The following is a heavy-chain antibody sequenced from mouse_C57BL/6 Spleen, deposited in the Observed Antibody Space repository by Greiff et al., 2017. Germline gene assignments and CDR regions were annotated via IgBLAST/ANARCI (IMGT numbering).Heavy chain of an antibody. CDR2: IWSGGST. CDR3: AREDLTGSGFAY. CDR1: GFSLTSYG. V-gene: IGHV2-2*01. J-gene: IGHJ3*01. D-gene: IGHD3-2*02. Sequence: QVQLKQSGPGLVQPSQSLSITCTVSGFSLTSYGVHWVRQSPGKGLEWLGVIWSGGSTDYNAAFISRLSISKDNSKSQVFFKMNSLQADDTAIYHWAREDLTGSGFAYWGQGTLVTVSA.